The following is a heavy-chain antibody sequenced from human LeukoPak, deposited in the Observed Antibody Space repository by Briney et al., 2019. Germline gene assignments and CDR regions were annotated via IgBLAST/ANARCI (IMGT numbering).Heavy chain of an antibody. CDR1: GFTFSSYA. V-gene: IGHV3-23*01. D-gene: IGHD5-18*01. Sequence: PGGSLRLSCAASGFTFSSYAMSWVRQAPGKGLEWVSAISGSGGSTYNADSVKGRFTISRDNSKNTLYLQMNSLRAEDTAVYYCAKGEVDTAMVRLVDYWGQGTLVTVSS. J-gene: IGHJ4*02. CDR2: ISGSGGST. CDR3: AKGEVDTAMVRLVDY.